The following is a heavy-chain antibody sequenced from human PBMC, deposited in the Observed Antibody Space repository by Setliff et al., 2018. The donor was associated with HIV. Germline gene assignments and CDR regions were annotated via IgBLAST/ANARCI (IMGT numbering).Heavy chain of an antibody. CDR2: VTHSGST. D-gene: IGHD3-22*01. CDR3: AEDIAVYYCARDGYYYDSSGHLAYYFDY. V-gene: IGHV4-34*01. Sequence: SETLSLTCAVYGGSLSGFYWTFIRQSPGKGLEWIGEVTHSGSTTYDPSLKSRITISVDTSKNQFSLDTSVSTAYLQISSLKAEDIAVYYCARDGYYYDSSGHLAYYFDYWGQGTLVTVSS. CDR1: GGSLSGFY. J-gene: IGHJ4*02.